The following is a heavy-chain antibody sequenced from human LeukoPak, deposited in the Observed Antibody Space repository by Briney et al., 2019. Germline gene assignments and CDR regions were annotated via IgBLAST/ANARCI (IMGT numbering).Heavy chain of an antibody. Sequence: GGSLRLSCAASGFTFSSYSMNWVRQAPGKGLEWVSYISSSSSTIYYADSVKGRFTISRDNSKNTLYLQMNSLRAEDTAVYYCAKSDSNYYDSSGSVFDYWGQGTLVTVSS. CDR3: AKSDSNYYDSSGSVFDY. V-gene: IGHV3-48*01. CDR1: GFTFSSYS. J-gene: IGHJ4*02. CDR2: ISSSSSTI. D-gene: IGHD3-22*01.